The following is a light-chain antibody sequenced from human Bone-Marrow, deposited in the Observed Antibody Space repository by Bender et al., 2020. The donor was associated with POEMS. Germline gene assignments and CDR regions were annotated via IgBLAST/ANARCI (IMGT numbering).Light chain of an antibody. V-gene: IGLV3-1*01. CDR2: HDT. CDR3: SSFAGSHKFVV. J-gene: IGLJ2*01. CDR1: RLGSKF. Sequence: SYELTQPPSVSVSPGQTASITCSGDRLGSKFTFWYQQKPGQSPVLVIYHDTKRPSGIPERFSGSSSGTTATLTISGTQAMDEADYHCSSFAGSHKFVVFGGGTKLTVL.